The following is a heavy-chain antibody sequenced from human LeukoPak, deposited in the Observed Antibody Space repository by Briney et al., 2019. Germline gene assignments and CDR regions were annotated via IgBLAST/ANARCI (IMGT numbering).Heavy chain of an antibody. V-gene: IGHV3-33*08. CDR2: IWYDGSNK. CDR3: AGDRVRGYFSDGMDV. J-gene: IGHJ6*02. Sequence: GGSLRLSCAASGFTFNTHGIHWVRQAPGKGLEWVAFIWYDGSNKHYTDSVKGRFTISRDNSKNTLYLQMNSLRAEDTAVYYCAGDRVRGYFSDGMDVWGQGTTVIVAS. D-gene: IGHD3-10*02. CDR1: GFTFNTHG.